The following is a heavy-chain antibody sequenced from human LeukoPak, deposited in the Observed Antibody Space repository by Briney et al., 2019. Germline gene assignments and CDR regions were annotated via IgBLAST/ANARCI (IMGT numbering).Heavy chain of an antibody. CDR2: ISDIGSI. V-gene: IGHV4-59*08. Sequence: SETLSLTCTVSGGSISSYYWSWIRQPPGKGLEWIAYISDIGSINHNPSPKSRVTISLETSKNQFSLKLSSVTAADTAVYYCAGHHPRNTVDFWGQGTLVTVSS. J-gene: IGHJ4*02. CDR1: GGSISSYY. CDR3: AGHHPRNTVDF. D-gene: IGHD2-8*02.